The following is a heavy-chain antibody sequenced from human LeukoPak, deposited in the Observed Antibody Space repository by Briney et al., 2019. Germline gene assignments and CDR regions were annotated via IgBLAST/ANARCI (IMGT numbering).Heavy chain of an antibody. J-gene: IGHJ5*02. CDR3: ARADSSSWYLNWFDP. Sequence: ASVKVSCKASGYTFTSYDINWVRQATGQGFEWMGWMNPNSGNTGYAQKFQGRVTMTRNTSISTAYMELSSLRSEDTAVYYCARADSSSWYLNWFDPWGQGTLVTVSS. D-gene: IGHD6-13*01. CDR1: GYTFTSYD. CDR2: MNPNSGNT. V-gene: IGHV1-8*01.